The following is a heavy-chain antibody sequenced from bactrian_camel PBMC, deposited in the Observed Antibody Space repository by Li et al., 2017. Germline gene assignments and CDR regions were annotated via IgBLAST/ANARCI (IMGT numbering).Heavy chain of an antibody. Sequence: VQLVESGGGSVQPGGSLRLSCAASIPFFARRCMAWFRQTPGKEREGVATTASDGSSRYADSLKGRFSISQDKAWNMLYLQMNSLTPEDTAMYYCAADEKDWCNGSDVLSFNSWGPGTQVTVS. CDR1: IPFFARRC. CDR3: AADEKDWCNGSDVLSFNS. V-gene: IGHV3S53*01. D-gene: IGHD7*01. J-gene: IGHJ6*01. CDR2: TASDGSS.